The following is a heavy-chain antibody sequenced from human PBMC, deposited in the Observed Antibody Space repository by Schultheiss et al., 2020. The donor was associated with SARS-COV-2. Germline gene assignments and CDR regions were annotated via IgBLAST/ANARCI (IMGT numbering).Heavy chain of an antibody. CDR3: ARGDIVVVPAAVSLFDY. Sequence: GESLKISCAASGFTFSTYTMNWVRQAPGKGLEWVSSITGSNSYIYYADSVKGRFTISRDNAKNSLYLQMNSLRAEDTAVYYCARGDIVVVPAAVSLFDYWGQGTLVTVSS. CDR1: GFTFSTYT. CDR2: ITGSNSYI. D-gene: IGHD2-2*01. J-gene: IGHJ4*02. V-gene: IGHV3-21*01.